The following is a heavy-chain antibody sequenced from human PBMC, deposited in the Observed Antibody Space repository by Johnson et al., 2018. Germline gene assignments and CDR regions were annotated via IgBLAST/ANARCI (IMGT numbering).Heavy chain of an antibody. J-gene: IGHJ6*03. CDR1: GFTFSNAW. CDR2: IKSKTDGGTT. CDR3: TTDKGHGDYGGYYYYYMDV. D-gene: IGHD4-23*01. Sequence: EVQLVESGGGLVKPGGSLRLSCAASGFTFSNAWMNWVRQAPGKGLEWVGRIKSKTDGGTTDYAAPVKGRFTIKRDDSKNTLYLQMNSQKTEDTAVYYCTTDKGHGDYGGYYYYYMDVWGKGTTVTVSS. V-gene: IGHV3-15*07.